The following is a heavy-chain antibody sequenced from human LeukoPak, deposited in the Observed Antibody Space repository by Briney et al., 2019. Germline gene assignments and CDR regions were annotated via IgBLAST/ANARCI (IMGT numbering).Heavy chain of an antibody. Sequence: SVRVSCKASGGTFSSYAISWVRQAPGQGLEWMGGIIPIFGTANYAQKFQGRVTITADKSTSTAYMELSSLRSEDTAVYYCARDVCSSTSCWFDPWGQGTLVTVSS. J-gene: IGHJ5*02. CDR1: GGTFSSYA. CDR2: IIPIFGTA. CDR3: ARDVCSSTSCWFDP. V-gene: IGHV1-69*06. D-gene: IGHD2-2*01.